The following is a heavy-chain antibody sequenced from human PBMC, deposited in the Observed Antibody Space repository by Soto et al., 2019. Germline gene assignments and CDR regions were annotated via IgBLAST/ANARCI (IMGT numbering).Heavy chain of an antibody. D-gene: IGHD2-15*01. CDR3: ATGAYCSGGSCYSDAFDI. V-gene: IGHV1-24*01. CDR1: GYTLTELS. Sequence: QVQLVQSGAEVKKPGASVKVSCKVSGYTLTELSMHWVRQAPGKGLKWMGGFDPEDGETIYAQKFQGRVTMTEDTSTDAAYMELSSLRSEDTSVYYCATGAYCSGGSCYSDAFDIWGQGTMVTVSS. CDR2: FDPEDGET. J-gene: IGHJ3*02.